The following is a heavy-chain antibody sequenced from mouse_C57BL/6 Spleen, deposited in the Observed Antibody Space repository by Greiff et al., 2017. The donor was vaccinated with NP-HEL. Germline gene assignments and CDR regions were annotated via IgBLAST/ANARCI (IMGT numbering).Heavy chain of an antibody. CDR1: GYAFSSSW. CDR3: ARHYGSSSFAY. CDR2: IYPGDGDT. J-gene: IGHJ3*01. V-gene: IGHV1-82*01. Sequence: QVQLQQSGPELVKPGASVKISCKASGYAFSSSWMNWVKQRPGKGLEWIGRIYPGDGDTNYNGKFKGKATLTADKSSSTAYMQLSSLTSEDSAVYFCARHYGSSSFAYWGQGTLVTVSA. D-gene: IGHD1-1*01.